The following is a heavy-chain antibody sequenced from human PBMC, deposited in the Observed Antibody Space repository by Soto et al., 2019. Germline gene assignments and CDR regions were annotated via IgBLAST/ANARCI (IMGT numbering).Heavy chain of an antibody. CDR1: GFTFNSCV. CDR2: IKQDGSKR. Sequence: GGSMRLSCAASGFTFNSCVMPWVRQAPGKGLEWVSNIKQDGSKRFYVGSVKGRFTISRDNAKNSLSLQMNSLRAEDTAVYYCAREGEPYSGGCRKCGAYDYWGQGTMVTVSS. CDR3: AREGEPYSGGCRKCGAYDY. V-gene: IGHV3-7*01. J-gene: IGHJ4*02. D-gene: IGHD6-19*01.